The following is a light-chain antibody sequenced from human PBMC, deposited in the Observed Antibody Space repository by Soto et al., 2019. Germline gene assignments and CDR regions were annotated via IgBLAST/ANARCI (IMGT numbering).Light chain of an antibody. Sequence: EIVLTQSPATLSLSPGERATLSCRAGQSVVNYLTWFQLSPGQAPRLVIFDASNRATGIPARFSGSGSGTDFTLTISSLEPEDFAVYYCQQRSNWPPITFGQGTRLEI. V-gene: IGKV3-11*01. J-gene: IGKJ5*01. CDR1: QSVVNY. CDR3: QQRSNWPPIT. CDR2: DAS.